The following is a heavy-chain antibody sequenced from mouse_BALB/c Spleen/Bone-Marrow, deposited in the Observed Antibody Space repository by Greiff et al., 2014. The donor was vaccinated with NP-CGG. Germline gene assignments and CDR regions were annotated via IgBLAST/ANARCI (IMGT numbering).Heavy chain of an antibody. V-gene: IGHV14-3*02. CDR1: GFNIKDTY. D-gene: IGHD1-1*01. Sequence: EVQLQQSGAELVKPGASVKLSCTASGFNIKDTYMHWVKQRPEQGLEWIGRIDPANGNTKYDPKFQGKATITADTPSSTAYLQLSSLTSEDTAVYYCARYYYGSSYFDYWGQGTTLTVSS. CDR3: ARYYYGSSYFDY. CDR2: IDPANGNT. J-gene: IGHJ2*01.